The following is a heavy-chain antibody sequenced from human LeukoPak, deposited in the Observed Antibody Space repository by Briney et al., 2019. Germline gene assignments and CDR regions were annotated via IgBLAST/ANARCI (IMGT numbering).Heavy chain of an antibody. Sequence: GGSLRLSCAAPAFTLSNYAMSWVRQAPGKGLEWVSTIDVTTGGSYSADSVKGRFTISRDTFQNTLYLQLNSLRVDDTAIYYCAKVNYYQPYFWGQGTLVTVSS. D-gene: IGHD2-2*01. CDR2: IDVTTGGS. CDR1: AFTLSNYA. CDR3: AKVNYYQPYF. V-gene: IGHV3-23*01. J-gene: IGHJ4*02.